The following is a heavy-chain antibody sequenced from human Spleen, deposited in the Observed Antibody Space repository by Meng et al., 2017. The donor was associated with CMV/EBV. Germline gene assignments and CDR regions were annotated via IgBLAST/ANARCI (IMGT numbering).Heavy chain of an antibody. CDR3: ARKTRVNIVVVPAAGQKNNWYFDL. D-gene: IGHD2-2*01. CDR2: INHGGST. Sequence: SQTLSLTCAVYDGSFSGYYWSWIRQPPGKGLEWIGEINHGGSTSYNPSLKSRVTISVDTSKNQFSLKLSSVTAADTAVYYCARKTRVNIVVVPAAGQKNNWYFDLWGRGTLVTVSS. CDR1: DGSFSGYY. J-gene: IGHJ2*01. V-gene: IGHV4-34*01.